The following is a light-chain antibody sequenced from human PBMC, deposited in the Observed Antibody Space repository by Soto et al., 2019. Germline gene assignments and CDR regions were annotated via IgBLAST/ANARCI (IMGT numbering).Light chain of an antibody. Sequence: EIVLTQSAGTLSLSPGERATLSCRASQTVSGSYLAWFQQKPGQAPRLLIYDASTRAAGVPDRFSGSGSGTNFSLTINRLEPEDFGVYYCQHYGSSPWTFGQGTKVEIK. CDR3: QHYGSSPWT. CDR1: QTVSGSY. J-gene: IGKJ1*01. CDR2: DAS. V-gene: IGKV3-20*01.